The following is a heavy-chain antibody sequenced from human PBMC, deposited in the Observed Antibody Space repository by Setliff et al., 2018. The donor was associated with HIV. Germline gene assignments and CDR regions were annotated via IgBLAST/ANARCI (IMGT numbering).Heavy chain of an antibody. CDR1: GTSFSDHY. V-gene: IGHV4-34*01. CDR2: MNQSGTT. CDR3: VRWYYCVSGACYRADY. D-gene: IGHD2-21*02. J-gene: IGHJ4*02. Sequence: LTCSVYGTSFSDHYWSWVRQTPGKGLEWIGEMNQSGTTNYNPSLNSRVTMSIDTSERQVSLKLTSVTAAATAVYYCVRWYYCVSGACYRADYWGQGTRVTAPQ.